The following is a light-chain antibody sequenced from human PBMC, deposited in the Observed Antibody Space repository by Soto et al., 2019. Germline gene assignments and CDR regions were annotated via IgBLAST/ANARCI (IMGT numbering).Light chain of an antibody. CDR2: EGS. Sequence: QSALTQPASVSGSPGQSITISCTGTSSDVGTYNLVSWYQQHPGKAPKPMIYEGSKRPSGVSDRVSGSKSGNTASLTISGLKAEDEADYYCCSYAGSGTYVFGTGTKVTVL. J-gene: IGLJ1*01. V-gene: IGLV2-23*01. CDR3: CSYAGSGTYV. CDR1: SSDVGTYNL.